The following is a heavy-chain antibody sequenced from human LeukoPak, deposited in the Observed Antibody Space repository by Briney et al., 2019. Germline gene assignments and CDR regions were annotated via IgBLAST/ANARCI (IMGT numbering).Heavy chain of an antibody. CDR2: IPDDGRNK. J-gene: IGHJ4*02. D-gene: IGHD4-17*01. Sequence: GGSLRLSCAASGFSFISYGMHWVRQAPGKGLEWVGVIPDDGRNKKYADSVKGRFTISRDNSKDTLYLQMNSLRDEDTAVYYCAKRPSDYGDYVTYFDYWGQGTLVTVSS. CDR3: AKRPSDYGDYVTYFDY. CDR1: GFSFISYG. V-gene: IGHV3-30*18.